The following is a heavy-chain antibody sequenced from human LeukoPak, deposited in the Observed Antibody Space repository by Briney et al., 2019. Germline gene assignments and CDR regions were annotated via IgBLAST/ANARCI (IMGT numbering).Heavy chain of an antibody. V-gene: IGHV3-30*04. CDR1: GFTFSSYA. Sequence: GGSLRLSCAASGFTFSSYALHWVRQAPGKGLEWVAVISYDGSNKYYADSVKGRFTISRDNSKNTLYLQMNSLRAEDTAVYYCARDLAAPTSGLGIDYWGQGTLVTVSS. CDR3: ARDLAAPTSGLGIDY. D-gene: IGHD6-13*01. CDR2: ISYDGSNK. J-gene: IGHJ4*02.